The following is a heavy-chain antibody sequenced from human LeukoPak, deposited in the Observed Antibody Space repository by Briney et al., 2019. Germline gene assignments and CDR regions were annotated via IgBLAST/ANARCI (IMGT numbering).Heavy chain of an antibody. D-gene: IGHD6-19*01. CDR2: INHSGST. Sequence: TSETLSLTCAVYGGSFSGYYWSWIRQPPGKWLEWIGEINHSGSTNYNPSLKSRVTISVDTSKNQFSLKLSSVTAADTAVYYCARGGNQWLVKNWFDPWGQGTLVTVSS. J-gene: IGHJ5*02. CDR1: GGSFSGYY. V-gene: IGHV4-34*01. CDR3: ARGGNQWLVKNWFDP.